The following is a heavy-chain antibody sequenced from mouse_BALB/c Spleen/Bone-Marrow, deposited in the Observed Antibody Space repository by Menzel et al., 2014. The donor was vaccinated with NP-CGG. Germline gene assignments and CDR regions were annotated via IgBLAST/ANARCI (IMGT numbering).Heavy chain of an antibody. Sequence: QARLQQSGPELVRPGVSVKISCKGSSYTFTDYAMHWVKQSHAKSLEWIGVISTYYGNTNYNQKFKGKATMTVDKSSSTAYMELARLTSEDSAVYYCARGLLLLDYWGQGTSVTVSS. CDR2: ISTYYGNT. CDR1: SYTFTDYA. J-gene: IGHJ4*01. D-gene: IGHD1-1*01. V-gene: IGHV1-67*01. CDR3: ARGLLLLDY.